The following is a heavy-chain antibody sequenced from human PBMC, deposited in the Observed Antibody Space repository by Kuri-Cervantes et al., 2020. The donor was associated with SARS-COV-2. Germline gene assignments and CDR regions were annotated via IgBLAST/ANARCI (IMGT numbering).Heavy chain of an antibody. V-gene: IGHV4-30-2*01. CDR1: GGSISSGGYY. D-gene: IGHD7-27*01. J-gene: IGHJ3*02. CDR2: IYHSGST. Sequence: LRLSCTVSGGSISSGGYYWSWIRQPPGKGLEWIGYIYHSGSTYYNPSLKSRVTISVDRSKNQFSLKLSSVTAADTAVYYCARELTNWGPGGSAYDAFDIWGQGTMVTVSS. CDR3: ARELTNWGPGGSAYDAFDI.